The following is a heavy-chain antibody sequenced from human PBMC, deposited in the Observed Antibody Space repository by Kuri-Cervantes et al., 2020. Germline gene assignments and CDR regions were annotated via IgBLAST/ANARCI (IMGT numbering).Heavy chain of an antibody. D-gene: IGHD3-22*01. Sequence: LRLSCTVSGGSISSGDYYWSWIRQPPGKVLEWIGYIYYSGSTFYNPSLKSRVTISVDTSKNQFSLKLTSVTAAGTAVYYCASNSFDSSAYYYFDYWGQGTLVTVSS. CDR1: GGSISSGDYY. CDR3: ASNSFDSSAYYYFDY. CDR2: IYYSGST. J-gene: IGHJ4*02. V-gene: IGHV4-30-4*01.